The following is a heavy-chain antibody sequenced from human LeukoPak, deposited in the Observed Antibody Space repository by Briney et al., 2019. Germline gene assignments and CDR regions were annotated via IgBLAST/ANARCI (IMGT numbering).Heavy chain of an antibody. V-gene: IGHV3-30-3*01. Sequence: GGSLRLSCAASGFTFSDFYMTWIRQAPGKGLEWVAVISYDGSNKYYADSVKGRFTISRDNSKNTLYLQMNSLRAEDTAVYYCARDEVGAFDYWGQGTLVTVSS. CDR2: ISYDGSNK. CDR3: ARDEVGAFDY. J-gene: IGHJ4*02. CDR1: GFTFSDFY. D-gene: IGHD1-26*01.